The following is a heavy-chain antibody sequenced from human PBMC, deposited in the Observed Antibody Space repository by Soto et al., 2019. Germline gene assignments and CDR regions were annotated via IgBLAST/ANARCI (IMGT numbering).Heavy chain of an antibody. J-gene: IGHJ5*02. CDR3: AKERRYCSGGSCLRWFDP. D-gene: IGHD2-15*01. CDR1: GFTFSSYA. CDR2: ISGSGGST. V-gene: IGHV3-23*01. Sequence: PGGSLRLSCAASGFTFSSYAMSWVRQAPGKGLEWVSAISGSGGSTYYADSVKGRFTISRDNSKNTLYLQMNSLRAEDTAVYYCAKERRYCSGGSCLRWFDPWGQGTLVTVS.